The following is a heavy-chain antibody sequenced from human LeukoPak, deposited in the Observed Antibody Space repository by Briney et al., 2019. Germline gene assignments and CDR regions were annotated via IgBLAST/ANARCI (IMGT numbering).Heavy chain of an antibody. V-gene: IGHV3-7*01. Sequence: GGSLRLSCAASGFTFSTYWMGWVRQAPGKGLEWVANIEEYGNEIHYVDSVKGRFTISRDNTKTSLYLQMNSLRVEDTAVYYCARPSFRTGSYFDHWGQGTLVTVSS. CDR3: ARPSFRTGSYFDH. D-gene: IGHD3/OR15-3a*01. J-gene: IGHJ4*02. CDR2: IEEYGNEI. CDR1: GFTFSTYW.